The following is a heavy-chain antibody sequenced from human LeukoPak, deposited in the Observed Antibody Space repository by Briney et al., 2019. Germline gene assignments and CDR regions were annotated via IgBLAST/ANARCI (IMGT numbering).Heavy chain of an antibody. CDR2: IYYRSKWYA. J-gene: IGHJ4*02. CDR1: GDSVSGNRAT. CDR3: GRAEHDWGPKY. V-gene: IGHV6-1*01. D-gene: IGHD3-9*01. Sequence: SQTLSLTCAISGDSVSGNRATWSWLRQSPSRGLEWLGRIYYRSKWYADYAVSVKGRITINPDTSKNQFSLLLNSVTPEDTAVYFCGRAEHDWGPKYWGQGTLVTVSS.